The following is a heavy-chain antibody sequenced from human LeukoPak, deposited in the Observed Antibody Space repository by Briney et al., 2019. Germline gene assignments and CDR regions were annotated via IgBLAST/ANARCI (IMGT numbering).Heavy chain of an antibody. CDR3: ARGFPARRGASDI. D-gene: IGHD6-6*01. V-gene: IGHV3-30*04. J-gene: IGHJ3*02. Sequence: GGSLRLSCAASGLTFSSYSMHWVRQAPGKGLEWVAVVSNDGKIKYYADSVKGRFTISRDNAKNSLYLQMYSLRVEDTAVYYCARGFPARRGASDIWGQGTKVTVSS. CDR1: GLTFSSYS. CDR2: VSNDGKIK.